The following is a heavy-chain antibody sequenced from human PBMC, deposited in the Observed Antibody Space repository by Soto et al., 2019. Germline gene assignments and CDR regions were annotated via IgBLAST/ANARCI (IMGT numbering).Heavy chain of an antibody. CDR2: IIPILGIA. CDR1: GGTFSSYT. CDR3: ARARVAYCSSTSCYEDY. Sequence: QVQLVQSGAEVKKPGSSVKVSCKASGGTFSSYTISWVRQAPGQGLEWMGRIIPILGIANYAQKFQGRVTITADKSTSTAYMELSSLRSEDTAVYYCARARVAYCSSTSCYEDYCGQGTLVTVSS. J-gene: IGHJ4*02. D-gene: IGHD2-2*01. V-gene: IGHV1-69*02.